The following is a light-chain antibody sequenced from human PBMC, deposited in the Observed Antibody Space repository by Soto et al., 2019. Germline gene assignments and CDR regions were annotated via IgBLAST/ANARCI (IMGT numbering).Light chain of an antibody. J-gene: IGKJ1*01. V-gene: IGKV1-5*03. Sequence: DIQMTQSPSTLSASVGDRVTITCRASQSISTSLAWYQQKPGKAPKLLIYKASSLQSGVPSRFSGSGSGTEFPLTSSSLQSDDFATYYCQHYNTHARAFGQGTKVEIK. CDR1: QSISTS. CDR3: QHYNTHARA. CDR2: KAS.